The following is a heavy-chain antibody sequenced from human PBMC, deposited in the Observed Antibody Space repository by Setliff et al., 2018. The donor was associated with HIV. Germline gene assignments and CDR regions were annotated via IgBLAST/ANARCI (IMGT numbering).Heavy chain of an antibody. D-gene: IGHD3-3*01. CDR2: INAGNGNT. Sequence: ASVKVSCKASGYTFTSYAMHWVSQAPGQRLEWMGWINAGNGNTKYSQKFQGRLTITRDTSATTVYMELSGLRSEDTAVYYCARDERDYDFWNGYSYYMDVWGKGTTVTVSS. CDR1: GYTFTSYA. J-gene: IGHJ6*03. V-gene: IGHV1-3*01. CDR3: ARDERDYDFWNGYSYYMDV.